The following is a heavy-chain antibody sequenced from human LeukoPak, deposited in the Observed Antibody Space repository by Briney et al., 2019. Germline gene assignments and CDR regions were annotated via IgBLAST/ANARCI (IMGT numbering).Heavy chain of an antibody. D-gene: IGHD3-22*01. V-gene: IGHV4-59*11. J-gene: IGHJ4*02. CDR3: ARTIGTYYYDSSGFDY. CDR1: GGSISSHY. Sequence: SETLSLTCTVSGGSISSHYWSWIRQPPGKGLEWIGYIYYSGSTNYNPSLKSRVTISVDTSKNQLSLKLSSVTAADTAVYYCARTIGTYYYDSSGFDYWGQGTLVTVSS. CDR2: IYYSGST.